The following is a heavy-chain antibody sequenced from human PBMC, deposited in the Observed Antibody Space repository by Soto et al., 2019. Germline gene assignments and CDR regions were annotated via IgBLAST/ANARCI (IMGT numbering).Heavy chain of an antibody. CDR2: IYYSGST. CDR1: GGSISSGDYY. V-gene: IGHV4-30-4*01. D-gene: IGHD6-19*01. J-gene: IGHJ3*02. CDR3: ARDQIRSIAVAEGAFDI. Sequence: LSLTCTVSGGSISSGDYYWSWIRQPPGKGLEWIGYIYYSGSTYYNPSLKSRVTISVDTSKNQFSLKLSSVTAADTAVYYCARDQIRSIAVAEGAFDIWGQGTMVTVSS.